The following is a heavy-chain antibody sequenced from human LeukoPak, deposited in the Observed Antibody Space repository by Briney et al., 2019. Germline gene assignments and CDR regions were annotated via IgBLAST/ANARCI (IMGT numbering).Heavy chain of an antibody. J-gene: IGHJ4*02. Sequence: ASVKVSCKPSGYTFTGYYMNWVRQAPGQGLEWMGWINPNSGGTNYAQKFQGRVTMTRDTSMSTAYMELSRLRSDDTGVYYCARDLEVVVNTLHYWGQRTLVTVSS. D-gene: IGHD3-22*01. CDR1: GYTFTGYY. CDR2: INPNSGGT. CDR3: ARDLEVVVNTLHY. V-gene: IGHV1-2*02.